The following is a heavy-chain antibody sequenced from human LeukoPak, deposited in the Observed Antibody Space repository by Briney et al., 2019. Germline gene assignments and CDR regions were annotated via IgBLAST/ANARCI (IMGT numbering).Heavy chain of an antibody. J-gene: IGHJ6*03. D-gene: IGHD2-2*01. CDR1: GFTFRSYA. Sequence: GGFLRLSCAASGFTFRSYAVSWVRQAPGKGLEWVSAISGSGGSTYYADSVKGRFTISRDNSKNTLYLQMNSLRAEDTAVYYRAKGGGYCSSTSCPYYYYYYMDVWGKGTTVTVSS. V-gene: IGHV3-23*01. CDR3: AKGGGYCSSTSCPYYYYYYMDV. CDR2: ISGSGGST.